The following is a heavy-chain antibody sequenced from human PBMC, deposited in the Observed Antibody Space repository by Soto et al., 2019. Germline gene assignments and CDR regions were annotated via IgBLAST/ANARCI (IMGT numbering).Heavy chain of an antibody. D-gene: IGHD1-1*01. Sequence: QVQLQESGPGLVKPSETLSLTCTVSGASISNYYWTWIRQAPGKGLEWIAYLYHRGSSKYNPSLQSRVTMSLDPSKNLFSLRLTSVTAADTAVYYCAKMEVSYYYMAVWGGGTPVTVSS. V-gene: IGHV4-59*08. J-gene: IGHJ6*03. CDR2: LYHRGSS. CDR1: GASISNYY. CDR3: AKMEVSYYYMAV.